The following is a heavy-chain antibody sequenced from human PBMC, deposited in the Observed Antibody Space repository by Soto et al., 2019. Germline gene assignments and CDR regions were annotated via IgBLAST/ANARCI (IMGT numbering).Heavy chain of an antibody. D-gene: IGHD4-17*01. J-gene: IGHJ4*02. CDR2: IDWDDDT. Sequence: SGPTLVNPTQTLTLTCTFSGFSLSTSGMSVSWIRQPPGKALEWLALIDWDDDTYYTTSLKTRLTISRDTSKNQVVLTMTNMDPVDTATYYCAREYMTTVTTLDYWGQGTLVTVSS. V-gene: IGHV2-70*12. CDR3: AREYMTTVTTLDY. CDR1: GFSLSTSGMS.